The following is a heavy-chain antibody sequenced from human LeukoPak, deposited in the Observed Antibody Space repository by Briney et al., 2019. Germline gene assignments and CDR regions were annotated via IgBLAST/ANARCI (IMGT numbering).Heavy chain of an antibody. CDR1: GGSISSSGYY. CDR3: ARHPGRYSYGIDY. V-gene: IGHV4-39*01. J-gene: IGHJ4*02. D-gene: IGHD5-18*01. CDR2: IYYSGST. Sequence: SETLSLTCTVSGGSISSSGYYWGWIRQPPGKGLEWIGSIYYSGSTYYNPSLKSRVTISVDTSKNQFSLKLSSVTAADTAVYYCARHPGRYSYGIDYWGQGTLVTVSS.